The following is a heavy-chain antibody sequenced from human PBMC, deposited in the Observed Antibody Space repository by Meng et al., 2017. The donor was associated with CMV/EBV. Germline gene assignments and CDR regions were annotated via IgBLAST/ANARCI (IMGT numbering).Heavy chain of an antibody. D-gene: IGHD3-3*01. CDR2: ISSSSTI. V-gene: IGHV3-48*04. CDR1: GFTFSSYS. J-gene: IGHJ6*02. Sequence: GESLKISCATSGFTFSSYSMNWVRQAPGKGLEWVSYISSSSTIYYADSVKGRFTISRDNAKNSLYLQMNSLRAEDTAVYYCARDDYDFRSGYYYGYYYYYGMDVWGQGTTVTVSS. CDR3: ARDDYDFRSGYYYGYYYYYGMDV.